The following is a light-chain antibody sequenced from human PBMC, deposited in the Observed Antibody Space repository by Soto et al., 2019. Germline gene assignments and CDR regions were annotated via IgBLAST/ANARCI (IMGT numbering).Light chain of an antibody. V-gene: IGLV2-14*01. CDR1: SSDVGSYNY. Sequence: QSVLTQPASVSGSPGQSITISCTGTSSDVGSYNYVSWYQQHPGKAPKLMIYDVSNRPSGVSNRFSGSKSGNTASLTISGLQAEDEAEYYCSSYTSSSTGVFGGGTKLTVL. CDR2: DVS. J-gene: IGLJ3*02. CDR3: SSYTSSSTGV.